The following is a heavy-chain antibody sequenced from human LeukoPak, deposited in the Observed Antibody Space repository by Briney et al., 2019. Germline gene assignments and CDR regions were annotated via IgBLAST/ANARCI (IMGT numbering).Heavy chain of an antibody. CDR1: GDTFSSYA. CDR3: AGSNNVFFAGDH. CDR2: IIPMSGTT. D-gene: IGHD1/OR15-1a*01. J-gene: IGHJ4*02. V-gene: IGHV1-69*13. Sequence: GASVKVSCKASGDTFSSYAFSWVRQAPGQGLEWMGAIIPMSGTTHYAQNFQGRVTITSDESTRTVYLEVTSLRSEDTALYYCAGSNNVFFAGDHWGQGTLVTVSS.